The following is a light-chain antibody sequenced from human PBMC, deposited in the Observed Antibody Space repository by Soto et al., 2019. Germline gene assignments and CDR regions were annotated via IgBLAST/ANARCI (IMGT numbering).Light chain of an antibody. CDR1: SGTNY. V-gene: IGLV1-47*01. CDR2: RNN. Sequence: QCVLTQSPSASGTPGERVTISCSGSSGTNYVYWYQQLPGTAPKLLIYRNNQRPSGVPDRFSGSKSGTSASLAISGLRSEDEADYYCAAWDDSLSGFYVFGTGTKVTVL. CDR3: AAWDDSLSGFYV. J-gene: IGLJ1*01.